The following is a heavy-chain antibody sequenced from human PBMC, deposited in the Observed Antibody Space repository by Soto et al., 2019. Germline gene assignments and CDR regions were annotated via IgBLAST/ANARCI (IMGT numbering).Heavy chain of an antibody. D-gene: IGHD6-13*01. J-gene: IGHJ4*02. V-gene: IGHV3-23*01. CDR2: ISAAGDNT. CDR1: GFVFGTYP. CDR3: AKRSGSWYFFDH. Sequence: EVQLLESGGGLVQPGGSLRLSCTTSGFVFGTYPMAWVRQAPGKGLELVSSISAAGDNTYYADSVKGRCPLSRDNSKQTVFLQRISVGAEDSGTYYCAKRSGSWYFFDHWGQGTLVAVSS.